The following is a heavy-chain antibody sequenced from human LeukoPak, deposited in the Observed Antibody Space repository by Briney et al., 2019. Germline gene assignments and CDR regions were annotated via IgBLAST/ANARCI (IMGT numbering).Heavy chain of an antibody. CDR2: ISGSGGST. CDR1: GFTFSSYA. D-gene: IGHD2-21*02. V-gene: IGHV3-23*01. Sequence: TGGSLRLSCAASGFTFSSYAMSWVRQAPGKGLEWVSAISGSGGSTHYADSVKGRFTISRDNSKNTLYLQMNSLRAEDTAVYYCAKEGPLCGGDCPTPDFDYWGQGTLVTVSS. J-gene: IGHJ4*02. CDR3: AKEGPLCGGDCPTPDFDY.